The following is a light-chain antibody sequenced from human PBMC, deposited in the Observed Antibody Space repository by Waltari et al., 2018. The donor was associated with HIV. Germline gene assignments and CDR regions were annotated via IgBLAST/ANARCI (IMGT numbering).Light chain of an antibody. CDR3: QAWDSSTVV. V-gene: IGLV3-1*01. Sequence: SYELTQPPSVSVSPGQTASITCSGDKLGDKYACWYQQKPGQSPVLVIYQDSKRPSGIPERFFGSNSGNTATLTCSGIQAMEEADYYCQAWDSSTVVFGGGTKLTVL. CDR1: KLGDKY. CDR2: QDS. J-gene: IGLJ2*01.